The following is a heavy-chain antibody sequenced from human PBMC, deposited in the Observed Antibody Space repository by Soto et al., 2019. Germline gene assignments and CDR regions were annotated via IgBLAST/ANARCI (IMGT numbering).Heavy chain of an antibody. Sequence: ASVKVSCKASGYTFTSYDINWVRQATGQGLEWMGWMNPNSGHTDYAQKFQGRVTMTRNTSISTAYMELSSLRSEDTAVYYCATTRTKYDSSGNSWLDSWGQGTLVTVSS. V-gene: IGHV1-8*01. D-gene: IGHD3-22*01. J-gene: IGHJ5*01. CDR2: MNPNSGHT. CDR1: GYTFTSYD. CDR3: ATTRTKYDSSGNSWLDS.